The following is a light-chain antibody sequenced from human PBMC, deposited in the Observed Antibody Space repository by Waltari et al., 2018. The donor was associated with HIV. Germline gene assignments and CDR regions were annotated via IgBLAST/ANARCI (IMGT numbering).Light chain of an antibody. Sequence: SYEVTQPPSVSVSPGQTASITCSGDKLGDKHACWYQQKPGQSPVLVIYQDRKRSSGIPARFSGSNSGNTATLTISGTQAMDEADYSCQAWDSSTVVFGGGTKLTVL. CDR3: QAWDSSTVV. J-gene: IGLJ2*01. CDR2: QDR. V-gene: IGLV3-1*01. CDR1: KLGDKH.